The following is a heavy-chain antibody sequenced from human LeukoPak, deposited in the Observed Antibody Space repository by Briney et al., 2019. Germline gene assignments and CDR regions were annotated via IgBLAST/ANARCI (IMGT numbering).Heavy chain of an antibody. CDR1: GYTFDDEY. J-gene: IGHJ5*02. CDR2: INPKNGDT. D-gene: IGHD5-12*01. V-gene: IGHV1-2*02. CDR3: ARRVQKLVATSWFDP. Sequence: ASVKVSCKASGYTFDDEYIHWVRQAPGLGLEWMGWINPKNGDTNYAQKFQGRVTMTRDTSISTAYMELRRLKSDVSAVYYCARRVQKLVATSWFDPWGQGTLVTVSS.